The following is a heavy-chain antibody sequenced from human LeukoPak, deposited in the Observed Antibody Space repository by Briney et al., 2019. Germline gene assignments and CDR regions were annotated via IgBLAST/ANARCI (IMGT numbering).Heavy chain of an antibody. Sequence: GASVKVSCKASGYTFTGYYVHWVRLVPGQGLEWMGRISPNSGATNYAEKVRGRVTMARDTSINTVYMEMSSLRSDDTAVYYCARDLWGWGSDYLDYWGQGTLVTVSS. D-gene: IGHD4/OR15-4a*01. J-gene: IGHJ4*02. CDR1: GYTFTGYY. CDR2: ISPNSGAT. CDR3: ARDLWGWGSDYLDY. V-gene: IGHV1-2*06.